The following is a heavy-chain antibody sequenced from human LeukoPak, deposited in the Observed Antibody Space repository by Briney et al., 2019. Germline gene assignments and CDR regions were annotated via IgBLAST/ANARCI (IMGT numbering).Heavy chain of an antibody. J-gene: IGHJ6*03. Sequence: SVKVSCKASGGTFSSYAMSWVRQAPGQGLEWMGGIIPIFGTANYAQKFQGRVTITADESTSTAYMELSSLRSEDTAVYYCASVDYGNYYYYMDVWGKGTTVTVSS. CDR2: IIPIFGTA. D-gene: IGHD4-17*01. V-gene: IGHV1-69*13. CDR3: ASVDYGNYYYYMDV. CDR1: GGTFSSYA.